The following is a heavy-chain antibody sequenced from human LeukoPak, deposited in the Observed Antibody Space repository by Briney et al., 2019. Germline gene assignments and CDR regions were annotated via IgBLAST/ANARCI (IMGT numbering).Heavy chain of an antibody. D-gene: IGHD2-2*01. Sequence: ASVKVSCKASGYTFNSYGISWVRQAPGQGLEWMGWISAYNGNTNYAQKLQGRVTMTTDTSTSTAYMELRSLRSDDTAVYYCARDRVAYCSSTSCPYYYYYGMDVWGKVTTVTVSS. V-gene: IGHV1-18*04. CDR3: ARDRVAYCSSTSCPYYYYYGMDV. CDR1: GYTFNSYG. CDR2: ISAYNGNT. J-gene: IGHJ6*04.